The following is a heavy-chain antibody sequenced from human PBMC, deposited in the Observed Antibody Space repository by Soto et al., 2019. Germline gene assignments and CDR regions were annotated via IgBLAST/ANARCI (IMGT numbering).Heavy chain of an antibody. CDR1: GFTFSDHY. D-gene: IGHD4-17*01. CDR2: ISGSGSST. V-gene: IGHV3-23*01. J-gene: IGHJ6*02. CDR3: AKCDGDYRYYYYGMDV. Sequence: PGGSLRLSCAASGFTFSDHYMDWVRQAPGKGLQWVASISGSGSSTYSADSVKGRFTISRDNSKIMVYLQMNNLRAEDTATYYCAKCDGDYRYYYYGMDVWGQGTTVTVSS.